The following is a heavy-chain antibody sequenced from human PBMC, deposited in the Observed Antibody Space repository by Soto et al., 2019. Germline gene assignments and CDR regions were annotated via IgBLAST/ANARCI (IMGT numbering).Heavy chain of an antibody. CDR3: ARMASSGSLNWFDP. J-gene: IGHJ5*02. Sequence: QEQLVQSGAEVKKPGASVKVSCKASGYTFTNYEISWVRQATGQGLEWMGWMTPGSGNTGYAHKFQGRVTMTRNISISTAYMELSRLGSDDTAIYYCARMASSGSLNWFDPWGQGTLVSVSS. D-gene: IGHD3-10*01. V-gene: IGHV1-8*01. CDR2: MTPGSGNT. CDR1: GYTFTNYE.